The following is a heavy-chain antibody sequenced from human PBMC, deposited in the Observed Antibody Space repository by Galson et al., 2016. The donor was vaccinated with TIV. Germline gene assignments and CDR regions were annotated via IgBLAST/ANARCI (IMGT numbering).Heavy chain of an antibody. D-gene: IGHD3-10*01. Sequence: PALVKPTQTLTLTCTFSGFSLNTSGMRVSWIRQPPGKALEWLARIDWDDDKFYSTSLKSRLTISKDTSKTQVVLRMMNLDPEDTATYFCARSTARGACIDYWGQGTLVTVSS. CDR2: IDWDDDK. CDR1: GFSLNTSGMR. J-gene: IGHJ4*02. V-gene: IGHV2-70*04. CDR3: ARSTARGACIDY.